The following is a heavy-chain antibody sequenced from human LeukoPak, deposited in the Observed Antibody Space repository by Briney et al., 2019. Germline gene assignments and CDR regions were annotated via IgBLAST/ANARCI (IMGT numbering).Heavy chain of an antibody. D-gene: IGHD5-18*01. CDR3: AINNGYSYGFDY. CDR2: INPSGGST. Sequence: GASVKVSCKASGYTFTGYYIHWVRQAPGQGLEWMGIINPSGGSTSYAQKFQGRVTMTRDTSTSTVYMELSSLRSEDTAVYYCAINNGYSYGFDYWGQGTLVTVSS. J-gene: IGHJ4*02. V-gene: IGHV1-46*01. CDR1: GYTFTGYY.